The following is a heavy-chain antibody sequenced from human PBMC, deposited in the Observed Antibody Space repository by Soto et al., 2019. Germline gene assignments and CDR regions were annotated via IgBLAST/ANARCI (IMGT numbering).Heavy chain of an antibody. Sequence: PSETLSLTCPVAGGSLSSSSYYWGWIRQPPGKGLEWIGSIYYSGSTYYNPSLKSRVTISVDTSKNQFSLKLSSVTAADTAVYYCARVAGVGVFVSWGQGTLVTVPQ. V-gene: IGHV4-39*01. CDR1: GGSLSSSSYY. CDR2: IYYSGST. J-gene: IGHJ5*02. D-gene: IGHD3-16*02. CDR3: ARVAGVGVFVS.